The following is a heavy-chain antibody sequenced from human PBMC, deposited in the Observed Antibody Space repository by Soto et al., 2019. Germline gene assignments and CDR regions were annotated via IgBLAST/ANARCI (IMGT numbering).Heavy chain of an antibody. V-gene: IGHV4-34*01. CDR3: ARAIFGVDYYYYYYMDV. Sequence: SETLSLTCAVYGGSFSGYYWSWIRQPPGKGLEWIGEINHSGSTNYNPSLKSRVTISVDTSKNQFSLKLSSVTAADTAVYYCARAIFGVDYYYYYYMDVWGKGTTVTV. D-gene: IGHD3-3*01. CDR1: GGSFSGYY. CDR2: INHSGST. J-gene: IGHJ6*03.